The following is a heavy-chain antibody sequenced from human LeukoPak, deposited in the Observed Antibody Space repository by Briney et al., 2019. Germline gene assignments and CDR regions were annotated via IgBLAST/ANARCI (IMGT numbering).Heavy chain of an antibody. CDR1: GFTFSRYA. J-gene: IGHJ1*01. V-gene: IGHV3-23*01. CDR2: ISGGGDNT. CDR3: AKPVDGASVQRYFQH. Sequence: GGSLRLSCAAPGFTFSRYAMSWVRQAPGKGLEWVSAISGGGDNTYYADSVRGRFTISRDNSKNTLFLQMNSLRAEDTAIYYCAKPVDGASVQRYFQHWGQGTLVTVSS. D-gene: IGHD1-1*01.